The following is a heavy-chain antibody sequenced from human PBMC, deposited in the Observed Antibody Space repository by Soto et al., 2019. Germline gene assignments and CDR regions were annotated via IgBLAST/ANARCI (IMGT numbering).Heavy chain of an antibody. Sequence: QVQLQESGPGLLKPSQTLSLTCTVSGGSISSGNYYWSWIRQHPGKGLEWIGYIYNSGRTYYNPSLQSRVTISVDTSKTQFSLKPTSVTAADTAVYYCAREGLTGAMADYYYYGMDVWGQGTTVTVSS. CDR3: AREGLTGAMADYYYYGMDV. CDR2: IYNSGRT. J-gene: IGHJ6*02. CDR1: GGSISSGNYY. D-gene: IGHD7-27*01. V-gene: IGHV4-31*03.